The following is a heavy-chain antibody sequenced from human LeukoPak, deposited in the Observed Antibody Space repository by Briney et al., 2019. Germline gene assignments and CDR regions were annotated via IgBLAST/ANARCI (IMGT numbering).Heavy chain of an antibody. CDR1: GFTFTSYA. V-gene: IGHV3-23*01. Sequence: GGSLRLSCAASGFTFTSYAMNWVRQAPGKGLEWVSGISGSGGSTYYADSVKGRFSISRDNSKNTLYLQLNRLRVDDTAEYYCAKAHGGSYHSGIDWGQGTLVIVSS. D-gene: IGHD1-26*01. CDR2: ISGSGGST. J-gene: IGHJ4*02. CDR3: AKAHGGSYHSGID.